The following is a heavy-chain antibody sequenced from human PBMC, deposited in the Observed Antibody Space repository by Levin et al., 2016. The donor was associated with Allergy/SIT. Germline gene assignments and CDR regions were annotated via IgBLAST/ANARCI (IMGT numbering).Heavy chain of an antibody. Sequence: WIRQPPGKGLEWIGYIYYSGSTYYNPSLKSRVTISVDTSKNQFSLKLSSVTAADTAVYYCARDRDTAMVDYYGMDVWGQGTTVTVSS. J-gene: IGHJ6*02. V-gene: IGHV4-31*02. CDR2: IYYSGST. CDR3: ARDRDTAMVDYYGMDV. D-gene: IGHD5-18*01.